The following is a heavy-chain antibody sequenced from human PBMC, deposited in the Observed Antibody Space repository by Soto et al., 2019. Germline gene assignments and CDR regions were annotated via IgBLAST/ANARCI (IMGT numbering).Heavy chain of an antibody. CDR2: IIPIFGTA. CDR3: ARVRQIAVAGQDYYYGMDV. Sequence: SVKVSCKASGGTFSSYAISWVRQAPGQGLEWMGGIIPIFGTANYAQKFQGRVTITADESASTAYMELSSLRSEDTAVYYCARVRQIAVAGQDYYYGMDVWGQGTTVTVSS. V-gene: IGHV1-69*13. D-gene: IGHD6-19*01. CDR1: GGTFSSYA. J-gene: IGHJ6*02.